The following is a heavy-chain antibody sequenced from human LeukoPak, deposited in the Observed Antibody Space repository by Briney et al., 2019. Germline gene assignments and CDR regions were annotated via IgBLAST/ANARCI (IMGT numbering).Heavy chain of an antibody. CDR2: IYYSGST. CDR1: GGSISSSSYY. V-gene: IGHV4-61*05. J-gene: IGHJ3*02. CDR3: ARRRDYYDSSGYTNAFDI. Sequence: PSETLSLTCTVSGGSISSSSYYWGWIRQPPGKGLEWIGYIYYSGSTNYNPSLKSRVTISVDTSKNQFSLKLSSVTAADTAVYYCARRRDYYDSSGYTNAFDIWGQGTMVTVSS. D-gene: IGHD3-22*01.